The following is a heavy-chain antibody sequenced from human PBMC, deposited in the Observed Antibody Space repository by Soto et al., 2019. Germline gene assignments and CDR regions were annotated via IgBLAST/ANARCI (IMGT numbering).Heavy chain of an antibody. CDR2: IYYSGST. Sequence: PSETLSLTCTVSGGSISSGGYYWSWLRQHPGKGLEWIGYIYYSGSTYYNPSLKSRVTISVDTSKNQFSLKLSSVTAADTAVYYCARIRQDIVVVPAVPRYYYYGMDVWGQGTTVTVS. CDR3: ARIRQDIVVVPAVPRYYYYGMDV. D-gene: IGHD2-2*01. V-gene: IGHV4-31*03. CDR1: GGSISSGGYY. J-gene: IGHJ6*02.